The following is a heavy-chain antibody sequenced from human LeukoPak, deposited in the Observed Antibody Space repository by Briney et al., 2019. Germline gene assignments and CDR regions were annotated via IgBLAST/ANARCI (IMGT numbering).Heavy chain of an antibody. CDR1: GFSLSTSGMC. V-gene: IGHV2-70*11. CDR3: ARIRRYNWNDVGVDY. CDR2: IDWDDDK. Sequence: SGPALVKPTQTLTLTCTFSGFSLSTSGMCVSWIRQPPGKALEWLARIDWDDDKYYGTSLKTRLTISKDTSKNQVVLTMTNMDPVDTATYYCARIRRYNWNDVGVDYWGQGTLVTVSS. D-gene: IGHD1-20*01. J-gene: IGHJ4*02.